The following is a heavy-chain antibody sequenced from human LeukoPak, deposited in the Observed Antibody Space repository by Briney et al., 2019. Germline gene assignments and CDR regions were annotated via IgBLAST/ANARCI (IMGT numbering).Heavy chain of an antibody. J-gene: IGHJ4*02. CDR3: AAVVLGRSSGYYFDY. D-gene: IGHD3-22*01. Sequence: GGSLRLSCAASGFTFSSYAMSWVRQAPGKGLEWVSAISGSGGSTYYADSVKGRFTISRDNSKNTLYLQMNSLRAEDTAVYYCAAVVLGRSSGYYFDYWGQGTLVTVSS. V-gene: IGHV3-23*01. CDR1: GFTFSSYA. CDR2: ISGSGGST.